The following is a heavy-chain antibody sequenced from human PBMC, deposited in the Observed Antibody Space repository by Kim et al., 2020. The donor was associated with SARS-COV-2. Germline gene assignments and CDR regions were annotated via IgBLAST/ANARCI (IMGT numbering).Heavy chain of an antibody. J-gene: IGHJ6*02. D-gene: IGHD3-10*01. CDR3: ARVRVRIYYYGMDV. Sequence: NPSLKSRVTISVDTSKNQFSLKLSSVTAADTAVYYCARVRVRIYYYGMDVWGQGTTVTVSS. V-gene: IGHV4-59*01.